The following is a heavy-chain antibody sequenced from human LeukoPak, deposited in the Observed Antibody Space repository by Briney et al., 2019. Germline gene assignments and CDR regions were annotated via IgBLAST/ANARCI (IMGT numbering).Heavy chain of an antibody. CDR1: GGSISDYY. CDR3: ARHSDYSNPIFNY. Sequence: KPSETLSLTCTVSGGSISDYYWSWIRQPPGKRLEWIGYVFYPGNTKYNPPLKSRVTMSADTSWNQISLKMASMTAADTAVYYCARHSDYSNPIFNYWGQGSLVTVSS. CDR2: VFYPGNT. J-gene: IGHJ4*02. D-gene: IGHD4-11*01. V-gene: IGHV4-59*08.